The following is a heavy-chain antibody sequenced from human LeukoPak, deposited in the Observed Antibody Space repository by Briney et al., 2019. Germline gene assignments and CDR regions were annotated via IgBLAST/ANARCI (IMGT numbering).Heavy chain of an antibody. J-gene: IGHJ4*02. CDR2: IYTSGST. V-gene: IGHV4-4*07. CDR1: GGSISSYY. CDR3: ARENSGSYREFDY. D-gene: IGHD1-26*01. Sequence: SENLSLNCTVSGGSISSYYWSWIRQPAGKGLEWIGRIYTSGSTNYNASLKSRVSMSVDTSKNQFSLKLSSVTAADTAVFYCARENSGSYREFDYRGQGTLVTVSS.